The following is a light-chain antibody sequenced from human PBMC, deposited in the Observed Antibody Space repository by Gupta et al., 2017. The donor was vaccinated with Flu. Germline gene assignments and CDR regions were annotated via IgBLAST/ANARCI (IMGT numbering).Light chain of an antibody. CDR1: QSVSSSY. J-gene: IGKJ1*01. CDR2: GAS. V-gene: IGKV3-20*01. CDR3: QQYGSSPQT. Sequence: EIVLTQSPGTLSLSPGERATLSCRASQSVSSSYLAWYQQKPGQAPRLLIYGASSRATGIPDRFSGSGSGTDFTLTISRLEPEDCAVYYCQQYGSSPQTFGQGTTVEI.